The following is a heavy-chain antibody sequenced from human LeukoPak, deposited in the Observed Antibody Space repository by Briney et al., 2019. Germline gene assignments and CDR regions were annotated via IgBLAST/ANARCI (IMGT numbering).Heavy chain of an antibody. Sequence: SETLSLTCTVSGGSISSYYWRWIRQPPGKGLEWIGYIYYSGSTNYNPSLKSRVTISVDTSKNQFSLKLSSVTAADTAVYYCARVTRYFDWPQRYYYYMDVWGKGTTVTVSS. D-gene: IGHD3-9*01. V-gene: IGHV4-59*01. CDR3: ARVTRYFDWPQRYYYYMDV. CDR2: IYYSGST. CDR1: GGSISSYY. J-gene: IGHJ6*03.